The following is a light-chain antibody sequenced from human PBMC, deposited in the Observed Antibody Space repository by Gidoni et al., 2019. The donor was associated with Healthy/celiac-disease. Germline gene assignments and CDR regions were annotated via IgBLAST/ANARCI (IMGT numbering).Light chain of an antibody. Sequence: DIQMTQSPSTLSASVGDRVTITCRASQSISSWLAWYLQKPGKAPKLLIYKASSLESGVPSRFSGSGSGTEFTLTISSLQPDDFATYYCQQYNSYSRTFXQXTKVEIK. V-gene: IGKV1-5*03. CDR3: QQYNSYSRT. J-gene: IGKJ1*01. CDR1: QSISSW. CDR2: KAS.